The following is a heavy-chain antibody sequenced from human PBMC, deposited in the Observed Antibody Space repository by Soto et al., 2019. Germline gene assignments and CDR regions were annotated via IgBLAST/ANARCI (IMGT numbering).Heavy chain of an antibody. CDR3: AADVGGYIYGLARH. J-gene: IGHJ4*02. CDR1: GFTFSSYS. V-gene: IGHV3-21*04. CDR2: ISSSSSYI. D-gene: IGHD4-17*01. Sequence: GGSLRLSCAASGFTFSSYSMNWVRQAPGKGLEWVSSISSSSSYIYYADSVKGRFTISRDNAKNSLYLQMSSLRPEDTAVYYCAADVGGYIYGLARHWGPGTLVTVSS.